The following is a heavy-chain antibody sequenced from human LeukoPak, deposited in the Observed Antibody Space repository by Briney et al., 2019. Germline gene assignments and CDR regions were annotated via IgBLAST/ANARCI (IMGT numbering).Heavy chain of an antibody. CDR3: SEGSGESIY. V-gene: IGHV3-23*01. J-gene: IGHJ4*02. CDR2: ISGGGVST. Sequence: GGSLRLSCAAAGFTFSSYGMSWVSQAPGKGVEWVSAISGGGVSTYYADSLRGRFTISRDNSNNTLYLRINSLRAEDTAVYYCSEGSGESIYWGQGTLVTVSS. D-gene: IGHD3-10*01. CDR1: GFTFSSYG.